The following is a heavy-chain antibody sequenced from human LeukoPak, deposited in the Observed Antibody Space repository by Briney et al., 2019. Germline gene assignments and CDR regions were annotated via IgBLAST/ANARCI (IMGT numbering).Heavy chain of an antibody. CDR2: ISGSGGST. Sequence: AGGPLRLSCAASGFTFSSYAMSWVRQAPGKGLEWVSAISGSGGSTYYADSVKGRFTISRDNSKNTLYLQMNSLRAEDTAVYYCAKAWGKLQQPQFDYWGQGTLVTVSS. V-gene: IGHV3-23*01. D-gene: IGHD3-16*01. CDR3: AKAWGKLQQPQFDY. CDR1: GFTFSSYA. J-gene: IGHJ4*02.